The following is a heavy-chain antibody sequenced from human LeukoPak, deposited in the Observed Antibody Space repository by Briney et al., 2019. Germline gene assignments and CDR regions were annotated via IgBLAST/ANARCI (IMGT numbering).Heavy chain of an antibody. CDR1: GFTVSSNY. J-gene: IGHJ4*02. CDR2: ISSSGSTI. V-gene: IGHV3-48*03. D-gene: IGHD3-22*01. CDR3: ARTLYYYDSSGYYEDY. Sequence: GGSLRLSCAASGFTVSSNYMNWVRQAPGRGLEWVSYISSSGSTIYYADSVKGRFTISRDNAKNSLYLQMNSLRAEDTALYYCARTLYYYDSSGYYEDYWGQGTLVTVSS.